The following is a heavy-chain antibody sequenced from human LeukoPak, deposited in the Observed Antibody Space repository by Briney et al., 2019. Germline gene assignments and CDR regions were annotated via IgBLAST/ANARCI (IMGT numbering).Heavy chain of an antibody. CDR3: AGQYYDFWSGRYNWFDP. CDR2: IYYIGST. J-gene: IGHJ5*02. Sequence: SETLSLTCTVSGGSISSYYCSWIRQVPGKGLEWIAYIYYIGSTDYNPSLKSRVTISVDTSKNQFSLKLSSVTAADTAVYYCAGQYYDFWSGRYNWFDPWGQGTLVTVS. CDR1: GGSISSYY. V-gene: IGHV4-59*08. D-gene: IGHD3-3*01.